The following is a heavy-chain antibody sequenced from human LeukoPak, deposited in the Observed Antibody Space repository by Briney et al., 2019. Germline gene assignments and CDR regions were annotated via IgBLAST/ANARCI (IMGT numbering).Heavy chain of an antibody. J-gene: IGHJ4*02. CDR1: GYSFTNYW. CDR3: ARGSGTYETAFDS. V-gene: IGHV5-51*01. D-gene: IGHD3-10*01. CDR2: IYPGDSDI. Sequence: GESLKISCKGSGYSFTNYWIGWVRQMPGKGLEWMGIIYPGDSDIRYSPSFQGQVTISADKSISTAYLQWSSLKASDTAMYYCARGSGTYETAFDSCGQGTLVTVSS.